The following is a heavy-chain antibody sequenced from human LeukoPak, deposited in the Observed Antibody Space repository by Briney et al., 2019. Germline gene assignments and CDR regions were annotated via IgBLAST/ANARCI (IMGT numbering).Heavy chain of an antibody. V-gene: IGHV1-18*01. J-gene: IGHJ4*02. CDR2: ISGYNGNT. CDR3: ARGGRWLQNWDGRFDY. D-gene: IGHD5-24*01. Sequence: ASVKVSCTASGYTFTIYGISWVRQAPGQGLEWLGWISGYNGNTDYAQKFQGRVTMTRNTSISTAYMELSSLRSEDTAVYYCARGGRWLQNWDGRFDYWGQGTLVTVSS. CDR1: GYTFTIYG.